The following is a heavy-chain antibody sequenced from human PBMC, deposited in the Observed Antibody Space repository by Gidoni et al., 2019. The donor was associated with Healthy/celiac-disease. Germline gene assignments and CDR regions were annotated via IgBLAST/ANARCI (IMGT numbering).Heavy chain of an antibody. CDR3: ARIWMTTVTRRWFDP. V-gene: IGHV2-26*01. D-gene: IGHD4-17*01. CDR1: GFSLSNARMG. Sequence: QVTLKESGPVLVKPTETLTLTCTVSGFSLSNARMGVSWIRQPPGKALEWLAHIFSNDEKSYSTSRKSRLTISKDTSKSQVVLTMTNMDPVDTATYYCARIWMTTVTRRWFDPWGQGTLVTVSS. J-gene: IGHJ5*02. CDR2: IFSNDEK.